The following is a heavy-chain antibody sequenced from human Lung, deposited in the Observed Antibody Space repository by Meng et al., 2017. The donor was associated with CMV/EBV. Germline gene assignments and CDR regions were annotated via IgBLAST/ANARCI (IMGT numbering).Heavy chain of an antibody. D-gene: IGHD1-26*01. V-gene: IGHV3-23*03. J-gene: IGHJ6*01. CDR3: AKGKWGGYYYYYGMDV. CDR2: IYSGDDST. CDR1: GFPFSSFA. Sequence: GGSLRFPFPPPGFPFSSFAMSWVAQGPGKGLQWVSVIYSGDDSTYDADSVKGRFTISRDNSKNMLNLQMNSLKVEDSAVDLCAKGKWGGYYYYYGMDVWGRGHXVTVDS.